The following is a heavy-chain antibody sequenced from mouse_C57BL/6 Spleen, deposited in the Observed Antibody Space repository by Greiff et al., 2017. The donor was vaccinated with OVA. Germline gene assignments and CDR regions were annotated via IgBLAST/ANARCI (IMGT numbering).Heavy chain of an antibody. CDR2: ISSGGDYI. CDR3: TRDGYYTHYAMDY. D-gene: IGHD2-3*01. Sequence: EVKLQESGEGLVKPGGSLKLSCAASGFTFSSYAMSWVRQTPEKRLEWVAYISSGGDYIYYADTVKGRFTISRDNARNTLYLQMSSLKSEDTAMYYCTRDGYYTHYAMDYWGQETSVTASS. CDR1: GFTFSSYA. V-gene: IGHV5-9-1*02. J-gene: IGHJ4*01.